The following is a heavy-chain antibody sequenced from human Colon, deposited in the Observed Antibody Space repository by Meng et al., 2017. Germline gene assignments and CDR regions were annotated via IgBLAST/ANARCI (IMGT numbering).Heavy chain of an antibody. CDR1: GYTFTTYG. CDR3: ARDSEAADY. Sequence: GQLVQPGYKLKKAGASVRISCKASGYTFTTYGMNWGRQAPGQGLEWMGWINTNTGKPKYAQGLTGRFVFSLDTSVSTAYLQISSLKAEDTAVYYCARDSEAADYWGQGTLVTVSS. D-gene: IGHD6-25*01. J-gene: IGHJ4*02. V-gene: IGHV7-4-1*02. CDR2: INTNTGKP.